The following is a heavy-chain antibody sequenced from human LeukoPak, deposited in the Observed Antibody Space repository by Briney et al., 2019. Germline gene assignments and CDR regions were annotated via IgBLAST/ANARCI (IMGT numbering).Heavy chain of an antibody. CDR3: ARDPIP. V-gene: IGHV3-7*03. CDR2: IKQDGSEK. Sequence: GSXXLXCXASGFTFSSYWMSWVRQAPGKGLEWVANIKQDGSEKYYVDSVKGRFTISRDNAKNSLYLQMNSLRAEDTAVYYCARDPIPWGQGTLVTVSS. J-gene: IGHJ5*02. CDR1: GFTFSSYW.